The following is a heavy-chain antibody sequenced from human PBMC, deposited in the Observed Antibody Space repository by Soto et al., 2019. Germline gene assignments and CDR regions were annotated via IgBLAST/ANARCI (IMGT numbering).Heavy chain of an antibody. V-gene: IGHV1-69*01. J-gene: IGHJ6*02. CDR3: ARVLYYGSGSYSPYGMDV. CDR2: VSPPFRTS. CDR1: GVSFNNNG. Sequence: QVQLVQSGAEVKKPGSSVKVSCKTSGVSFNNNGSGWVRQATGHGLEWMGGVSPPFRTSNYARKFQGRISITADASTGTVNMELSSLTSEDTAQYYCARVLYYGSGSYSPYGMDVWGQGTTVTVSS. D-gene: IGHD3-10*01.